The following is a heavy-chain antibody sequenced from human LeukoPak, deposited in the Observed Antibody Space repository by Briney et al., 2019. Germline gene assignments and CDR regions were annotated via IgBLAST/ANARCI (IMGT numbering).Heavy chain of an antibody. CDR2: ISSSGSTI. D-gene: IGHD4-11*01. CDR1: GFTFSSYE. Sequence: PGGSLRLSCAASGFTFSSYEMNWVRQAPGKGLEWVSYISSSGSTIYYADSVKGRFTISRDNAKNSLYLQMNSLRAEDTAVYYCARQLSNYADFDYWGQGTLVTVSS. V-gene: IGHV3-48*03. J-gene: IGHJ4*02. CDR3: ARQLSNYADFDY.